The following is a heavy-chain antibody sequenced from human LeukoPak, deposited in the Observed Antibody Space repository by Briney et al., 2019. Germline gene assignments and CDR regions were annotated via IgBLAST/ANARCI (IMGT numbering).Heavy chain of an antibody. CDR2: IYSSGST. CDR3: ARQFDP. J-gene: IGHJ5*02. CDR1: GASFSNYY. Sequence: SETLSLTCTVSGASFSNYYWSWIRQPPGKGLEWIGHIYSSGSTNYNASLKRRLTISLDTSKNQFSLRLSSVTAADTAVYYCARQFDPWGQGILVTVSS. V-gene: IGHV4-59*08.